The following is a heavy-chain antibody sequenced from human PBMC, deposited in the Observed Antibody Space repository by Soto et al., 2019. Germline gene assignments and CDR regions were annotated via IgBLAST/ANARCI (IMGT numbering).Heavy chain of an antibody. Sequence: VGSLRLSCAASGFTFGSYAMYWFRQAPVNGLEWVSAVSTSGSSTYYADSVKGRFTISRDNSKSTLYLQVNSLRAEDTAVYYCAREPPGVAGAGRSTYFDFWGQGALVTV. CDR1: GFTFGSYA. J-gene: IGHJ4*02. D-gene: IGHD6-19*01. CDR2: VSTSGSST. CDR3: AREPPGVAGAGRSTYFDF. V-gene: IGHV3-23*01.